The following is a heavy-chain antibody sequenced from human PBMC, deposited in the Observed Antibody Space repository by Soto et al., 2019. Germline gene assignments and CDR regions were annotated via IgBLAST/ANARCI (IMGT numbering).Heavy chain of an antibody. CDR3: AKDGGTSYGVRYYFHX. V-gene: IGHV3-30*18. Sequence: GGSLRLSCAASGFTFRGYGMHWVRQAPGKGLEWVGFISYDGSNKYYADSVKVRFTISRDNSKNTLYLQMNSLRAEDTAVYYCAKDGGTSYGVRYYFHXWGQGTLVTVSX. CDR1: GFTFRGYG. D-gene: IGHD2-2*01. CDR2: ISYDGSNK. J-gene: IGHJ4*02.